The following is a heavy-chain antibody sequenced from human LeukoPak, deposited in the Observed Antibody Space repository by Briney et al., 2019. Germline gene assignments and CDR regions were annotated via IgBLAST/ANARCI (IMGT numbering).Heavy chain of an antibody. D-gene: IGHD6-19*01. CDR1: GFTFSSYW. CDR3: AKDSRYSSEV. Sequence: PGGSLRLSCAASGFTFSSYWMHWVRHAPGEGLVWVSRINSDGSSTSYADSVKGRFTISRDNSKNTLYLQMNSLRAEDTAVYYCAKDSRYSSEVWGQGTLVTVSS. J-gene: IGHJ4*02. CDR2: INSDGSST. V-gene: IGHV3-74*01.